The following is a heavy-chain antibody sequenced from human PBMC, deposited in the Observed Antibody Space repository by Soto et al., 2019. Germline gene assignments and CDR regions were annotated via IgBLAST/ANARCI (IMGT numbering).Heavy chain of an antibody. D-gene: IGHD3-3*01. CDR2: IYSGGAT. V-gene: IGHV3-15*07. CDR3: IWQSHFGGAWR. J-gene: IGHJ1*01. Sequence: EVQLVESDGGLVKPGGSLRLSCAPSGFSFPPAWFNWVRLAPGRGLEWVGRIYSGGATEYSAPVSGRFTISRDDSKSTLYLQMDSLEIGDTALYFCIWQSHFGGAWRWGQGNPVTVSS. CDR1: GFSFPPAW.